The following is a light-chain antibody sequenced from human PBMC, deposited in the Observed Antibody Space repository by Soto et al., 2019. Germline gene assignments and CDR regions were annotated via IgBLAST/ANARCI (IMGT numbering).Light chain of an antibody. V-gene: IGKV3-20*01. J-gene: IGKJ1*01. Sequence: EIVLTQSPGTLSLSPGERATLSCRASQSVSSNYLAWYQQKPGQAPRLLIYGASSRATGIPDRFSGSGSETDFTLTISRLEPEDFAVYYGQQYGSSPGTFGQGTKVEIK. CDR3: QQYGSSPGT. CDR2: GAS. CDR1: QSVSSNY.